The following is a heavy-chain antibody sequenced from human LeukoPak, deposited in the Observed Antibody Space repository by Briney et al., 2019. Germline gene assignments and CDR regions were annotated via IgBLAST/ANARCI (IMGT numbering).Heavy chain of an antibody. D-gene: IGHD2-2*01. CDR2: ISWNSGSI. Sequence: PGRSLRLSCAASGFTFDDYAMHWVRHAPGKGLEWVSGISWNSGSIGYADSVKGRFTISRDNAKNSLYLQMNSLRAEDTALYYCAKVGCSSTSCYDFDYWGQGTLVTVSS. J-gene: IGHJ4*02. V-gene: IGHV3-9*01. CDR3: AKVGCSSTSCYDFDY. CDR1: GFTFDDYA.